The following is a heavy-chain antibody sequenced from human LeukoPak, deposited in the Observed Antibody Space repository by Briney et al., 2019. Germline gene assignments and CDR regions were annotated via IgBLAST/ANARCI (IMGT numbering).Heavy chain of an antibody. J-gene: IGHJ4*02. Sequence: PGGSLRLSCAASGFTFSSYEMNWVRQAPGKGLEWVSYISSSGSTIYYADSVKGRFTISRDNSKNTLYLRMNFLRAEDTAVYYCAKDAAVFYGDYDNWGQGTLVTVSS. CDR3: AKDAAVFYGDYDN. V-gene: IGHV3-48*03. CDR1: GFTFSSYE. CDR2: ISSSGSTI. D-gene: IGHD4-17*01.